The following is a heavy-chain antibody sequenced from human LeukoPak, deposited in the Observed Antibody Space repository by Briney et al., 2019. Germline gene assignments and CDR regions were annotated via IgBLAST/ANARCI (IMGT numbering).Heavy chain of an antibody. CDR1: GYTFTGYY. Sequence: ASVKVSCKASGYTFTGYYMHWVRQAPGQGLEWMGWINPNSGGTNYAQKFQGRVTMTRDTSISTACMELSRLRSDDTAVYYCARIPPGYCSSTSCSVLWGQGTLVTVSS. V-gene: IGHV1-2*02. D-gene: IGHD2-2*03. J-gene: IGHJ4*02. CDR2: INPNSGGT. CDR3: ARIPPGYCSSTSCSVL.